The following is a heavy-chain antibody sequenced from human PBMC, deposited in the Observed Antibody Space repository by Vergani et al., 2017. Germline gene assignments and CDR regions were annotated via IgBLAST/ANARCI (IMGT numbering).Heavy chain of an antibody. J-gene: IGHJ6*02. V-gene: IGHV3-30-3*01. CDR1: GFTFSSYA. CDR2: ISYDGSNK. D-gene: IGHD2-2*01. CDR3: ARDSHIVVVPAAMLPPYYYGMXV. Sequence: QVQLVESGGGVVQPGRSLRLSCAASGFTFSSYAMHWVRQAPGKGLEWVAVISYDGSNKYYADSVKGRFTISRDNSKNTLYLQMNSLRAEDTAVYYCARDSHIVVVPAAMLPPYYYGMXVWGQGP.